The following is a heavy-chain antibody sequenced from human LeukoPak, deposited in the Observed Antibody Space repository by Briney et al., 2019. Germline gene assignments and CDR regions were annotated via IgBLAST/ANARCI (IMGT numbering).Heavy chain of an antibody. V-gene: IGHV3-48*01. D-gene: IGHD5-24*01. CDR3: ARDLGIDGYKSLDDY. Sequence: GGSLRLSCAASGFTVSSNYMSWVRQAPGKGLEWVSYISSSGSTIYYADSVKGRFTISRENAKNSLYLQMNSLRAEDTAVYYCARDLGIDGYKSLDDYWGQGTLVTVSS. CDR1: GFTVSSNY. CDR2: ISSSGSTI. J-gene: IGHJ4*02.